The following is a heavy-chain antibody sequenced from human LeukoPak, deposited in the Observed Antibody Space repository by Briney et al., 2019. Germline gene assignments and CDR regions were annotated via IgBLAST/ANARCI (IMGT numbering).Heavy chain of an antibody. CDR2: IYSSGST. D-gene: IGHD6-13*01. CDR1: GGSISGHY. J-gene: IGHJ5*02. V-gene: IGHV4-59*11. Sequence: SETLSLTCTVSGGSISGHYWTWIRQPPGKGLEWIGCIYSSGSTSYKPSLKSRITISVDTSKNQFSLNLSSVTAADTAVYYCVRGKAAAGAIWFDPRGQGTLVTVSS. CDR3: VRGKAAAGAIWFDP.